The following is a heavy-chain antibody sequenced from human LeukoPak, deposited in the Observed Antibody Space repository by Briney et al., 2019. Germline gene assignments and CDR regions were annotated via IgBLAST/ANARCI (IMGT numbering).Heavy chain of an antibody. V-gene: IGHV3-30*18. J-gene: IGHJ4*02. CDR2: ISYDGSNK. CDR3: VKGYGIIDY. Sequence: GGSLRLSCAASGFTFSSYGMHWVRQAPGKGLEWVAVISYDGSNKYYADSVKGRFTISRDNSKNTLYLQMNSLRAEDTAVYYCVKGYGIIDYWGQGTLVTVSS. D-gene: IGHD1-1*01. CDR1: GFTFSSYG.